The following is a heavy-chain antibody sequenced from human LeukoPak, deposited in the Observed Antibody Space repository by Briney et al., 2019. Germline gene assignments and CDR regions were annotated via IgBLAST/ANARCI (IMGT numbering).Heavy chain of an antibody. CDR3: ARDPNDSSGYYYPFDY. CDR1: GYTFTSYG. V-gene: IGHV1-18*01. Sequence: ASVKVSCKASGYTFTSYGISWVRQAPGQGLEWIGWISAYNGNTNYAQKLQGRVTMTTDTSTSTAYMELRSLRSDDTAVYYCARDPNDSSGYYYPFDYWGQGTLVTVSS. J-gene: IGHJ4*02. CDR2: ISAYNGNT. D-gene: IGHD3-22*01.